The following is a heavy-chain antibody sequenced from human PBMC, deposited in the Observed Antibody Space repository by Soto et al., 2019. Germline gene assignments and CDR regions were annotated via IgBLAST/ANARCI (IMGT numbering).Heavy chain of an antibody. CDR1: GFTFSSYS. V-gene: IGHV3-21*01. CDR2: ISSSSSYI. Sequence: EVQLVESGGGLVKPGGSLRLSCAASGFTFSSYSMNWVRQAPGKGLEWFSSISSSSSYIYYADSVKGRFTISRDNAKNSLYLQMNSLRAEDTAVYYCARDEADAYYFDYWGQGTLVTVSS. CDR3: ARDEADAYYFDY. J-gene: IGHJ4*02.